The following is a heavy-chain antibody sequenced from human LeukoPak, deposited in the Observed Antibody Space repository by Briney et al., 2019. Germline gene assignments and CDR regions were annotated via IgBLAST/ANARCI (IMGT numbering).Heavy chain of an antibody. J-gene: IGHJ4*02. CDR2: IYYSGST. D-gene: IGHD2-21*01. V-gene: IGHV4-39*01. Sequence: SETLSLTCTVSGGSISSTSYYWGWIRQPPGKGLEWIGSIYYSGSTYYSPSLKSRVTISVDTSGNQFSLRLSSVTASDTPVYYCARGLVVVYTFPYYDYWGQGTLVTVSS. CDR3: ARGLVVVYTFPYYDY. CDR1: GGSISSTSYY.